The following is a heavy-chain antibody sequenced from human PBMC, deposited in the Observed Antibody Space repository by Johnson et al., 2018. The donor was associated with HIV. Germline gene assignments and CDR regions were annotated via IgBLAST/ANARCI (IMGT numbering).Heavy chain of an antibody. Sequence: QVLLVESGGGVVQPGRSLRLSCAASGFTFSSYAIHWVRQAPGKGLEWVAVISYDGSNKYYADSVKGRFTISRDNSKNTLYLQMNSLRAEDTAVYYCARDYREANAFDIWCQGTMVTVSS. CDR2: ISYDGSNK. D-gene: IGHD1-26*01. V-gene: IGHV3-30-3*01. J-gene: IGHJ3*02. CDR3: ARDYREANAFDI. CDR1: GFTFSSYA.